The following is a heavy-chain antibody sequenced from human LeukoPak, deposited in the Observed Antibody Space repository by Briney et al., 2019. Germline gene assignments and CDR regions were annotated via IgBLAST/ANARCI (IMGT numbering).Heavy chain of an antibody. D-gene: IGHD3-10*01. J-gene: IGHJ4*02. Sequence: GGSLRLSCAASGFTFRSYAMHWVRQAPGKGLEWVAVISYDGSNKYYADSVKGRFTISRDNSKNTLYLQMNSLRAEDTAVYYCARGTDISLWFGESLDFDYWGQGTLVTVSS. CDR1: GFTFRSYA. CDR2: ISYDGSNK. V-gene: IGHV3-30-3*01. CDR3: ARGTDISLWFGESLDFDY.